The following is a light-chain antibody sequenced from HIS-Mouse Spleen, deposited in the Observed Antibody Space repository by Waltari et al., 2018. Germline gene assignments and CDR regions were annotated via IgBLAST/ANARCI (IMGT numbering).Light chain of an antibody. CDR1: SSDVGGYNY. CDR2: EVS. J-gene: IGLJ2*01. V-gene: IGLV2-8*01. Sequence: QSALTQPPSASGSPGQSVTISCPGTSSDVGGYNYVSWYQQHPGKAPKPMIYEVSKRPSGVPDRFSGSKSGNTASLTVSGLQAEDEADYYCSSYAGSNNLGVVFGGGTKLTVL. CDR3: SSYAGSNNLGVV.